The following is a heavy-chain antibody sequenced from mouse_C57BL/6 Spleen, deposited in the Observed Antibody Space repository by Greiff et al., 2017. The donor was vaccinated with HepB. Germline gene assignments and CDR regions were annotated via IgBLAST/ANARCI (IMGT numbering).Heavy chain of an antibody. CDR2: ILPGSGST. D-gene: IGHD1-1*01. J-gene: IGHJ3*01. Sequence: VQRVESGAELMKPGASVKLSCKATGYTFTGYWIEWVKQRPGHGLEWIGEILPGSGSTNYNEKFKGKATFTADTSSNTAYMQLSSLTTEDSAIYYCARRGIYYYGSSYPWFAYWGQGTLVTVSA. CDR3: ARRGIYYYGSSYPWFAY. CDR1: GYTFTGYW. V-gene: IGHV1-9*01.